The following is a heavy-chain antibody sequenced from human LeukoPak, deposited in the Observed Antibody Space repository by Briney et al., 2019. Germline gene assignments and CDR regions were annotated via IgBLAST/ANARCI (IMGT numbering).Heavy chain of an antibody. V-gene: IGHV4-34*01. Sequence: SETLSLTCAVYGGSFSGYYWSWIRQPPGKGLEWIGEINHSGSTNYNPSLKSRVTISIDTSKNQFSLKLSSVTAADTAVYYCARDQYYYDSSGYLTFDYWGQGTLVTVSS. CDR1: GGSFSGYY. D-gene: IGHD3-22*01. J-gene: IGHJ4*02. CDR3: ARDQYYYDSSGYLTFDY. CDR2: INHSGST.